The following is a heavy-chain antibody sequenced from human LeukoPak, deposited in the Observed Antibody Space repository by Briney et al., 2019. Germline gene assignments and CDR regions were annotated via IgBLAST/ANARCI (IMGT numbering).Heavy chain of an antibody. D-gene: IGHD3-3*01. V-gene: IGHV3-21*01. CDR1: GFTFSSYS. J-gene: IGHJ6*03. Sequence: PGGSLRLSCEASGFTFSSYSMNWVRQAPGKGLEWVSSVSSSSSYIYYADSVKGRFTISRDNAKNSLYLQMNSLRAEDTAVYYCARFFKARYYYMDVWGKGTTVTVSS. CDR2: VSSSSSYI. CDR3: ARFFKARYYYMDV.